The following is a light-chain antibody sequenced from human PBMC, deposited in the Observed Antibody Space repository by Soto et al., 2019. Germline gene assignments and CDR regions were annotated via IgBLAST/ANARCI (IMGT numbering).Light chain of an antibody. Sequence: EIVLTQSPATLSSFPGDRVTLSCRASRAVNTRLAWYQHKPGQSPRLLVYGASNRATGIPDRFSGSGSGTDFTLTISRLEPEDFAVYYCQQYGSSGTFGQGTKVDI. CDR1: RAVNTR. CDR3: QQYGSSGT. J-gene: IGKJ1*01. CDR2: GAS. V-gene: IGKV3-20*01.